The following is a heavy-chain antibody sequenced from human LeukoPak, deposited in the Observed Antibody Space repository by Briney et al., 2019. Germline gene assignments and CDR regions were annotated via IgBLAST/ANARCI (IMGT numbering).Heavy chain of an antibody. CDR3: ARDGTAAGLYFDL. D-gene: IGHD6-13*01. V-gene: IGHV3-7*01. CDR2: IRQDGSEK. Sequence: QAGGSLRLSCAASGFTFSSYATSWVRQAPGKGPEWVASIRQDGSEKTYVDSVKGRFTISRDNTKNSLSLQLNGLRAEDTAVYYCARDGTAAGLYFDLWGQGTLVTVSS. CDR1: GFTFSSYA. J-gene: IGHJ4*01.